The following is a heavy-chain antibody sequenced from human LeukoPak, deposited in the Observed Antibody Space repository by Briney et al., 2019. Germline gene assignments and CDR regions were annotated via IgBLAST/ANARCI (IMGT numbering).Heavy chain of an antibody. Sequence: PSETLSLTCTVSNGSISSSSYYWGWIRQPPGKGPEWIGSIHYSGSSYYNPSLKSRATMSVDTSKNQFSLRLSSVTATDTAVSYCARQIYVWGSYRYLQGFDYWGQGTLVTVSS. V-gene: IGHV4-39*01. J-gene: IGHJ4*02. CDR3: ARQIYVWGSYRYLQGFDY. CDR1: NGSISSSSYY. D-gene: IGHD3-16*02. CDR2: IHYSGSS.